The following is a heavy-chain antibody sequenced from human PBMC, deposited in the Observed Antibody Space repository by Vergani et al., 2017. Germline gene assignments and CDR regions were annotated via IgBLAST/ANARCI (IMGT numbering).Heavy chain of an antibody. CDR2: ISSSGTYT. CDR3: ARALDVADTAMAYLEF. J-gene: IGHJ4*02. Sequence: QVQLVESGGGLVKPGGSLRLSCAASGFSFSDYYMSWIRQAPGKGLEWLSYISSSGTYTTYADSVKGRLTISRDNAKNSLFLQMNSLRVEDMAVYYCARALDVADTAMAYLEFWGQGTLVTVSS. V-gene: IGHV3-11*06. D-gene: IGHD5-18*01. CDR1: GFSFSDYY.